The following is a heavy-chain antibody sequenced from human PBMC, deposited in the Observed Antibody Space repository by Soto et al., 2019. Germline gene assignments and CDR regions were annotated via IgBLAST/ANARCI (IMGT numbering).Heavy chain of an antibody. V-gene: IGHV4-34*01. D-gene: IGHD3-3*01. CDR3: ASINNGRTRHSGGDFWSGRYYYYYMDV. J-gene: IGHJ6*03. Sequence: QVQLQQWGAGLLKPSETLSLTCAVYGGSFSGYYWSWIRQPPGKGLEWIGEINHSGSTNYNPSLKKRFTISVDTAKNQFSLKLSSVTAADTAVYYCASINNGRTRHSGGDFWSGRYYYYYMDVWGKGTTVTVSS. CDR2: INHSGST. CDR1: GGSFSGYY.